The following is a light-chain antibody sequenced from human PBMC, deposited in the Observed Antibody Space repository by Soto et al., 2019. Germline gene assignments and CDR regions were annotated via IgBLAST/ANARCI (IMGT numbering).Light chain of an antibody. V-gene: IGLV2-8*01. Sequence: QSALNQPPSASGSPGQSVTISCTGTSSDVGGYNYVSWYQQHPGKAPKLMIYEVSKRPSGVPDRFSGSKSGNTASLTVSGLQAEDEADYYCSSYAGSSNLVFGGGTKLTVL. CDR3: SSYAGSSNLV. CDR1: SSDVGGYNY. J-gene: IGLJ2*01. CDR2: EVS.